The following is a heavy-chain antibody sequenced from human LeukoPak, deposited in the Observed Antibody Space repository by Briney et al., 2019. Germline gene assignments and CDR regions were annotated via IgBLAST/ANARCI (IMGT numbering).Heavy chain of an antibody. CDR3: ATDWLDY. J-gene: IGHJ4*02. Sequence: GGSLRLSCAASGFIFNKAWLTWLRQAPGKGLEWVGRIKSNIDGGTADYAAPVKGRFTVSRDDSRNILYLQMNSLKIEDTAVYYCATDWLDYWGQGTLVTVSS. CDR1: GFIFNKAW. CDR2: IKSNIDGGTA. V-gene: IGHV3-15*01. D-gene: IGHD3-22*01.